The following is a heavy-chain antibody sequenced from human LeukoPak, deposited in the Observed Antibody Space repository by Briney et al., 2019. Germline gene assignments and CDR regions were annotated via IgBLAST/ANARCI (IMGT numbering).Heavy chain of an antibody. CDR1: GFTFSSYD. Sequence: GGSLRLSCAASGFTFSSYDMHWVRQAPGKGLEWVSAISGSGGSTYYADSAKGRFTISRDNSKNTLYLQMNSLRAEDTAVYYCAKDRSYNWNDVYDYWGQGTLVTVSS. D-gene: IGHD1-20*01. V-gene: IGHV3-23*01. J-gene: IGHJ4*02. CDR2: ISGSGGST. CDR3: AKDRSYNWNDVYDY.